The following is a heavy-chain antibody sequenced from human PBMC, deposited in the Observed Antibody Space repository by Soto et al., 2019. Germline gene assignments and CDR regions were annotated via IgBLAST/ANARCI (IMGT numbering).Heavy chain of an antibody. CDR2: IIPIFGTA. CDR1: GGTFSSYV. D-gene: IGHD6-6*01. Sequence: SVKVSCKASGGTFSSYVISWVRQAPGQGLEWMGGIIPIFGTANYAQKFQGRVTITADESTSTAYMELSSLRSEDTAVYYCARPRHYSSSSGYYYYGMDVWGQGTTVTVSS. J-gene: IGHJ6*02. V-gene: IGHV1-69*13. CDR3: ARPRHYSSSSGYYYYGMDV.